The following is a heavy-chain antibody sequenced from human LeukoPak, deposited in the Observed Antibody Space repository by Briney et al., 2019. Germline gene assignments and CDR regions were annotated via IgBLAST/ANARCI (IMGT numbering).Heavy chain of an antibody. CDR2: ISSSSSSYI. CDR3: ARAGGYYDFWSGGEGNYFDY. Sequence: PGGSLRLSCAASGFTFSSYSMNWVRQAPGKGLEWVSSISSSSSSYIYYAGSVKGRFTISRDNAKNSLYLQMNSLRAEDTAVYYCARAGGYYDFWSGGEGNYFDYWGQGTLVTVSS. D-gene: IGHD3-3*01. J-gene: IGHJ4*02. V-gene: IGHV3-21*01. CDR1: GFTFSSYS.